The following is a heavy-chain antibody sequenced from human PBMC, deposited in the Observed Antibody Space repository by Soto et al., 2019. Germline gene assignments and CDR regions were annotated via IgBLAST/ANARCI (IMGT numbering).Heavy chain of an antibody. CDR1: GFTFSNNG. V-gene: IGHV3-30*03. D-gene: IGHD2-15*01. CDR2: ISSDGRNK. J-gene: IGHJ4*01. CDR3: AMDLYGGSSRFDY. Sequence: QVQLVESGGGAVQPGRSLRLSCAASGFTFSNNGIHWVRQAPGKGLEWVAVISSDGRNKYYADSVKGRANISRANSKNSLFLQLNSLRVKDTAVYYCAMDLYGGSSRFDYWGHGTLVTVSS.